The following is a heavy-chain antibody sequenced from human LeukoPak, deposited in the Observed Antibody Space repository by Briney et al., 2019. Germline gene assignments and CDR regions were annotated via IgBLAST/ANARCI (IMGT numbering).Heavy chain of an antibody. Sequence: PGGSLRLSCAASGFTFSNAWMNWVRQAPGKGLEWVGRIKSKPDGGTTDYAAPVKDRFTISRDDSKNTLYMQMNSLETEDTAVYYCTARNFDYWGQGTLVTVSS. CDR3: TARNFDY. J-gene: IGHJ4*02. CDR1: GFTFSNAW. V-gene: IGHV3-15*01. CDR2: IKSKPDGGTT.